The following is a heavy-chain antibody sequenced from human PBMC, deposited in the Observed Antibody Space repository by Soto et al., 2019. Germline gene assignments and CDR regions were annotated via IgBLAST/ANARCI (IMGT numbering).Heavy chain of an antibody. J-gene: IGHJ4*02. Sequence: EVQLVESGGGLVQPGGSLRLSCAASGFTFSSYWMHWVRQAPGKGLVWVSRINSDGSSTSYADSVKGRFTISRDNAKNTLYLQMNRLRAEDTAVYYCARAAGEVSSGWYGEFDYWGQGTLVTVSS. CDR3: ARAAGEVSSGWYGEFDY. CDR1: GFTFSSYW. CDR2: INSDGSST. V-gene: IGHV3-74*01. D-gene: IGHD6-19*01.